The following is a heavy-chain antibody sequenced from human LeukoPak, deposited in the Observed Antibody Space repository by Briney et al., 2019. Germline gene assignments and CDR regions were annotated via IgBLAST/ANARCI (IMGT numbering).Heavy chain of an antibody. Sequence: ASVKVSCKASGYTFTGYYMHWVRQAPGQGLEWMGWINPNSGGTNYAQKLQGRVTMTRATSISTAYMDLSRLRSDEKAVDYCAXXXXDYGDYGTAWFDPWGQGTLVTVSS. J-gene: IGHJ5*02. CDR2: INPNSGGT. V-gene: IGHV1-2*02. CDR3: AXXXXDYGDYGTAWFDP. D-gene: IGHD4-17*01. CDR1: GYTFTGYY.